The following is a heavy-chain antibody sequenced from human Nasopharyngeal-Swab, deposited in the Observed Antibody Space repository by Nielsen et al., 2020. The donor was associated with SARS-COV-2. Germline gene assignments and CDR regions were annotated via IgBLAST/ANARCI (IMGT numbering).Heavy chain of an antibody. CDR2: ISYDGSNK. CDR3: AKVYGGSEFDP. D-gene: IGHD4-23*01. J-gene: IGHJ5*02. Sequence: GESLKISCAASGFTFSSYGMHWVRQAPGKGLEWVALISYDGSNKYYADSVKGRFTISRDNSKNTLCLQMNSLRAEDTAVYYCAKVYGGSEFDPWGQGTLVTVSS. CDR1: GFTFSSYG. V-gene: IGHV3-30*18.